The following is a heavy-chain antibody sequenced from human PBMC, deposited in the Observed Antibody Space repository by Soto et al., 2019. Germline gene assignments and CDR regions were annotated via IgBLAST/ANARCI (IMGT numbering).Heavy chain of an antibody. D-gene: IGHD3-3*01. CDR2: ISGSGGST. CDR1: GFTFSSYA. CDR3: ARGMYYDFWSGYYSPCYYYYGMDV. J-gene: IGHJ6*02. Sequence: GGSLRLSCAASGFTFSSYAMSWVRQAPGKGLEWVSAISGSGGSTYYADSVKGRFTISRDNSKNTLYLQMNSLRAEDTAVYYCARGMYYDFWSGYYSPCYYYYGMDVWGQGTTVTVSS. V-gene: IGHV3-23*01.